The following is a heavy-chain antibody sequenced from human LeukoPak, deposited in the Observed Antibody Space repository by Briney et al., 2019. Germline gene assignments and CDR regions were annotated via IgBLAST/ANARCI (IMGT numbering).Heavy chain of an antibody. D-gene: IGHD2-2*01. CDR1: GFAFNTYG. J-gene: IGHJ4*02. Sequence: GGSLRLSCEASGFAFNTYGMYWIRQAPGKGLEWVAYMRYDGGDEQYADSGKGRHTISRDNSKNILYLHMTSLRAEDTAVYYCAKAIPVVVPAANDYWGQGTLVTVSS. CDR3: AKAIPVVVPAANDY. V-gene: IGHV3-30*02. CDR2: MRYDGGDE.